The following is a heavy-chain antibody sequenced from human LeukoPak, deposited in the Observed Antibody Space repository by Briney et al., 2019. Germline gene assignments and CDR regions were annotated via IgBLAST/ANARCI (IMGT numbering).Heavy chain of an antibody. CDR3: ASFDSYSSPFDY. CDR2: IYPGDSDT. D-gene: IGHD6-13*01. J-gene: IGHJ4*02. CDR1: GYIFTSYW. Sequence: GASLQISCQGSGYIFTSYWIGWVRQLPGKGLEWMGIIYPGDSDTRYSPSFQGQVTISADKSISTAYLQWSSLKASDTAMYYCASFDSYSSPFDYWGQGTLVTVSS. V-gene: IGHV5-51*01.